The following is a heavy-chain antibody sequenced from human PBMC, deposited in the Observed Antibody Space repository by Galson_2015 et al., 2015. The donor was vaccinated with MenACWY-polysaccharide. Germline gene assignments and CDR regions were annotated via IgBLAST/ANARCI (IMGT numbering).Heavy chain of an antibody. CDR3: AKVDGPGDFYGLDH. CDR1: GFSFGSSA. J-gene: IGHJ4*02. V-gene: IGHV3-23*01. CDR2: ISSRGGST. D-gene: IGHD3-10*01. Sequence: LILACAGSGFSFGSSAMTWGRQAPGTGLDWVSLISSRGGSTYYAEAVSGRFTISRDNFKNTLFLQMNSLRAGDTAIYYCAKVDGPGDFYGLDHWGQGTPVLVSS.